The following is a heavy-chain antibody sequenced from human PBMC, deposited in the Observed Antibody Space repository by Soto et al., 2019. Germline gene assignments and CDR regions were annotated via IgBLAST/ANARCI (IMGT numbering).Heavy chain of an antibody. J-gene: IGHJ6*02. CDR3: ARGQEQLVYYGLDV. CDR1: SGSISSSNW. Sequence: PSETLSLTCAVSSGSISSSNWWSWVRQPPGKGLEWIGEIYHSGSTNYNPSLKSRVTISVDKSKNQFSLKLSSVTAADTAVYYCARGQEQLVYYGLDVWGQGTKVTVSS. CDR2: IYHSGST. D-gene: IGHD6-6*01. V-gene: IGHV4-4*02.